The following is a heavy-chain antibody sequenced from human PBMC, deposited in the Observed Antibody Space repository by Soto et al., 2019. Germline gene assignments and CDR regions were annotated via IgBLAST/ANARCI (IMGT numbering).Heavy chain of an antibody. CDR2: IYYSGST. CDR3: ESLTDFDY. CDR1: GGSISSSSYY. V-gene: IGHV4-39*01. J-gene: IGHJ4*02. Sequence: QLQLQESGPGLVKPSETLSLTCTVSGGSISSSSYYWGWIRQPPGKGLEWIGSIYYSGSTYYNPSHKSRVTIAGDTSENQYSLKLSSATAADTAVYYCESLTDFDYWGQGTLVTVAS.